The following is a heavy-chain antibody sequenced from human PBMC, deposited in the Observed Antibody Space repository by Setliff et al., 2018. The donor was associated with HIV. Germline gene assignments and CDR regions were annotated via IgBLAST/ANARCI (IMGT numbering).Heavy chain of an antibody. CDR2: VSSVSSAI. J-gene: IGHJ4*02. D-gene: IGHD3-16*01. Sequence: LRLSCAASGFTFDTYGMNWVRQAPGKGLEWISYVSSVSSAIYYADSVKGRFTISRDSAKNLLYLEMDSLRAEDTALYYCARGPPHIGGYFDYWGQGTVVTVSS. CDR1: GFTFDTYG. V-gene: IGHV3-48*01. CDR3: ARGPPHIGGYFDY.